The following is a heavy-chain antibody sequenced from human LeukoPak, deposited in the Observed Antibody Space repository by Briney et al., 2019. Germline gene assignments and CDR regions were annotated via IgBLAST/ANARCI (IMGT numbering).Heavy chain of an antibody. V-gene: IGHV4-4*07. J-gene: IGHJ4*02. CDR1: GDSISDYY. CDR2: IYTTEKT. D-gene: IGHD3-10*02. CDR3: ARHVRGEDDRSKRFDY. Sequence: SETLSLTCTVSGDSISDYYWSWIRQPAGGGLEWIGRIYTTEKTDYNPSLKSRVTMSIDASKNQFSLKLSSVTAADTAVYYCARHVRGEDDRSKRFDYWGQGTLVTVSS.